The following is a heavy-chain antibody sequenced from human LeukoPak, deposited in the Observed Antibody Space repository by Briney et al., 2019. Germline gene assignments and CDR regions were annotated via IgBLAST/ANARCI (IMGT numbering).Heavy chain of an antibody. CDR1: SASISTYY. J-gene: IGHJ3*02. V-gene: IGHV4-34*01. D-gene: IGHD4-23*01. Sequence: LVNPSETLSLTCTVSSASISTYYWSWIRQPPGKGLEWIGEINHSGSTNYNPSLKSRVTISVDTSKNQFSLKLSSVTAADTAVYYCARGGPYGGPLEDIWGQGTMVTVSS. CDR3: ARGGPYGGPLEDI. CDR2: INHSGST.